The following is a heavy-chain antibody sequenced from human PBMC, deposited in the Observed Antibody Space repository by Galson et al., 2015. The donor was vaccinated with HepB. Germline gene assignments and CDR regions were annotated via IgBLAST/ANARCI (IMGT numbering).Heavy chain of an antibody. D-gene: IGHD3-10*01. CDR2: INAGNGNT. J-gene: IGHJ4*02. Sequence: SVKVSCKASGYTFTSYGISWVRQAPGQGLEWMGWINAGNGNTKYSQKFQGRVTITRDTSASTAYMELSSLRSEDTAVYYCARDYYGSGSGFFDYWGQGTLVTVSS. CDR3: ARDYYGSGSGFFDY. CDR1: GYTFTSYG. V-gene: IGHV1-3*01.